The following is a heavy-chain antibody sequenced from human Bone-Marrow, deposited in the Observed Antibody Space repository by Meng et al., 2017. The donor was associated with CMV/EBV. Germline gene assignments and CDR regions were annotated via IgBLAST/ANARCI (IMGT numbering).Heavy chain of an antibody. Sequence: SETLSLTCTVSGGSISSYYWSWIRQPPGKGLEWIGYIYHSGSTNYNPSLKSRVTISVDTSKNQFSLKLSSVTAADTAVYYCASSPDDSSGYYPPNWFDPWGQGTLVTVSS. J-gene: IGHJ5*02. CDR1: GGSISSYY. D-gene: IGHD3-22*01. CDR3: ASSPDDSSGYYPPNWFDP. CDR2: IYHSGST. V-gene: IGHV4-59*01.